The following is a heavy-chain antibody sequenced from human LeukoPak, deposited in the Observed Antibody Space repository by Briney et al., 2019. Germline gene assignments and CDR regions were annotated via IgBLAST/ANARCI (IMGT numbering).Heavy chain of an antibody. CDR3: AKRGVVIRVILVGFHKEAYYFDS. D-gene: IGHD3-22*01. Sequence: PGGSLRLSCAVSGITLSNYGMTWVRQAPGKGLEWVAGISGSGGSTNYADSVKGRFTISRDNAKNTLYLQMNSLRAEDTAVYFCAKRGVVIRVILVGFHKEAYYFDSWGQGVLVTVSS. CDR1: GITLSNYG. CDR2: ISGSGGST. V-gene: IGHV3-23*01. J-gene: IGHJ4*02.